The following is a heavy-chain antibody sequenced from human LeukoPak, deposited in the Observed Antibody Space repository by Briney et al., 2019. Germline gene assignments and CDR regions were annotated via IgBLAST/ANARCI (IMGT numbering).Heavy chain of an antibody. V-gene: IGHV4-59*01. CDR3: ARWVYDSSGSYYFDY. D-gene: IGHD3-22*01. J-gene: IGHJ4*02. CDR2: IYYSGST. CDR1: GGSISRYY. Sequence: SETLSLTCTVSGGSISRYYWSWIRQPPGKGLEWIGYIYYSGSTNYNPSLKSRVTISVDTSKNQFSLKLSSVTAADTAVYYCARWVYDSSGSYYFDYWGQGTLVTVSS.